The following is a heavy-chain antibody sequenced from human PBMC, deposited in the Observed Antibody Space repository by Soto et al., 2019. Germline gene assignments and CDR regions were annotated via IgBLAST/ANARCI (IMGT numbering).Heavy chain of an antibody. D-gene: IGHD6-13*01. Sequence: ASVKVSCKVSGYTLTELSMHWVRQAPGKGLEWMGGFDPEDGETIYAQKFQGRVTMTEDTSTDTAYMELSSLRSEDTAVYYCATKRSNGYSSSWYAHWGQGTLGTVSS. CDR3: ATKRSNGYSSSWYAH. V-gene: IGHV1-24*01. CDR1: GYTLTELS. CDR2: FDPEDGET. J-gene: IGHJ4*02.